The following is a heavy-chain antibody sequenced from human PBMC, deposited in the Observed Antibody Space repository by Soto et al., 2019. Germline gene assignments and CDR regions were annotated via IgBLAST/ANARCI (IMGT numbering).Heavy chain of an antibody. CDR2: IYYSGNT. D-gene: IGHD1-26*01. V-gene: IGHV4-39*01. J-gene: IGHJ4*02. Sequence: PSETLSLTCFVSGGSISSSRFCWGWLRQPPGKGLEWIGSIYYSGNTFYYPSLKSRVSISVDTSKNQFSLKMSSVTAADTAVYYCARLGSTGSYPDYWGQGTLVTVSS. CDR3: ARLGSTGSYPDY. CDR1: GGSISSSRFC.